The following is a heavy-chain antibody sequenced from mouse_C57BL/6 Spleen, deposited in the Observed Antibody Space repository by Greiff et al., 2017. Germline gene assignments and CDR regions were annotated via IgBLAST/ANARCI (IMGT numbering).Heavy chain of an antibody. J-gene: IGHJ2*01. CDR1: GFTFSSYG. D-gene: IGHD1-1*01. V-gene: IGHV5-6*01. CDR3: ARQGTTVVAYYFDY. Sequence: EVNLVESGGDLVKPGGSLKLSCAASGFTFSSYGMSWVRQTPDKRLEWVATISSGGSYTYYPDSVKGRFTISRDNAKNTLYLQMSSLKSEDTAMYYCARQGTTVVAYYFDYWGQGTTLTVSS. CDR2: ISSGGSYT.